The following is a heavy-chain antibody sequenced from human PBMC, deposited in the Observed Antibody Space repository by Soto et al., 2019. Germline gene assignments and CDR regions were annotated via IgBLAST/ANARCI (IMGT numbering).Heavy chain of an antibody. D-gene: IGHD2-2*01. CDR1: GGTFSSYT. CDR2: IIPILGIA. Sequence: QVQLVQSGAEVKKPGSSVKVSCKASGGTFSSYTISWVRQAPGQGLEWMGRIIPILGIANYAQKFQGRVTITADKSTSTAYMELSSLSSEDTAVYYCARDLYIVVEGWFDPWGQGTLVTVSS. CDR3: ARDLYIVVEGWFDP. J-gene: IGHJ5*02. V-gene: IGHV1-69*08.